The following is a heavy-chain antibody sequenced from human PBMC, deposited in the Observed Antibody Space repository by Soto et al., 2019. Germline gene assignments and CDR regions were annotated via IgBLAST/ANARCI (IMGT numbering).Heavy chain of an antibody. CDR2: INPNSGGT. J-gene: IGHJ6*02. CDR1: GYTFTGYY. D-gene: IGHD2-21*01. CDR3: ARVSCLWRGYYYYGMDV. V-gene: IGHV1-2*04. Sequence: ASVKVSCKASGYTFTGYYMHWVRQAPGQGLEWMGWINPNSGGTNYAQKFQGWVTMTRDTSISTAYMELSRLRSDDTAVYYCARVSCLWRGYYYYGMDVWGQGTTVTVSS.